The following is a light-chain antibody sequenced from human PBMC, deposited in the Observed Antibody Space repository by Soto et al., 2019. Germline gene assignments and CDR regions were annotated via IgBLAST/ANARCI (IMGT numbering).Light chain of an antibody. J-gene: IGKJ4*01. CDR3: QQYNNWPRAT. CDR2: RAS. V-gene: IGKV3-15*01. CDR1: QNVRSD. Sequence: EIVLTQSPATLSLSPGDRATLSCRASQNVRSDYFAWYQRKPGQPPRLLMFRASIRATGFPARFSGSGSGTEFNITIGSLQSEDSAVYYCQQYNNWPRATFGGGTKVDIK.